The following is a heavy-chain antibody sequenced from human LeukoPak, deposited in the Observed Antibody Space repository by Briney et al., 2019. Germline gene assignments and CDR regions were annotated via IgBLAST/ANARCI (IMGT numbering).Heavy chain of an antibody. J-gene: IGHJ6*03. CDR2: IYYSGST. CDR1: GSSISSGGYY. D-gene: IGHD2-2*01. V-gene: IGHV4-31*03. Sequence: SQTLSLTCTVSGSSISSGGYYWSWIRQHPGKGLEWIGYIYYSGSTYYNPTLKSRVTISVDTSKNQFSLKLSSVTAADTAVYYCARVLKADVVVPAAINYYYYMDVWGKGTTVTVSS. CDR3: ARVLKADVVVPAAINYYYYMDV.